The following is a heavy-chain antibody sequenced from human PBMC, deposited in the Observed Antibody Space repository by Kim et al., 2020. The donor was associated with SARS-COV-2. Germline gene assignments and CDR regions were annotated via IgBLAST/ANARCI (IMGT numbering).Heavy chain of an antibody. CDR3: ARVSSGSSSWYWFDA. J-gene: IGHJ5*02. V-gene: IGHV3-11*05. Sequence: GGSLRLSCAASGFTFSDYYMTWIRQAPGKGLEWLSYISSSGSYIVYGESVKGRFSISRDNAKKSLYLQMNSLRAEDTAVYYCARVSSGSSSWYWFDAWGQGTLVTVSS. CDR1: GFTFSDYY. CDR2: ISSSGSYI. D-gene: IGHD6-13*01.